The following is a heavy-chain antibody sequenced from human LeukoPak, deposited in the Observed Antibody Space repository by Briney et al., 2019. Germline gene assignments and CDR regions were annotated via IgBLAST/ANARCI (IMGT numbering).Heavy chain of an antibody. CDR1: GGSFSGYY. D-gene: IGHD6-13*01. V-gene: IGHV4-34*01. CDR3: ARRSLPYSSSWYGRAFDI. CDR2: INHSGST. Sequence: PSETLSPTCAVYGGSFSGYYWSWIRQPPGKGLEWIGEINHSGSTNYNPSLKSRVTISVDTSKNQFSLKLSSVTAADTAVYYCARRSLPYSSSWYGRAFDIWGQGTMVTVSS. J-gene: IGHJ3*02.